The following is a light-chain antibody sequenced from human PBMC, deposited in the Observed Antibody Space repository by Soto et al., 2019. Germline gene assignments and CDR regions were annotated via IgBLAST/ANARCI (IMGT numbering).Light chain of an antibody. CDR1: RSNIGNNA. CDR3: AAWDDSLNGRV. CDR2: YDD. Sequence: QPVLTQPPSVSEAPRQRVTISCSGSRSNIGNNAVSWYQQFPGKAPKLLIYYDDLLPSGVSDRFSGSKSGTSASLAISGLQSEDEDDYYCAAWDDSLNGRVFGGGTKLTVL. J-gene: IGLJ2*01. V-gene: IGLV1-36*01.